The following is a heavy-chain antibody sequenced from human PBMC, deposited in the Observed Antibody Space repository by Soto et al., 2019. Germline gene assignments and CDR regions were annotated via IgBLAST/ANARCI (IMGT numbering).Heavy chain of an antibody. D-gene: IGHD3-10*01. V-gene: IGHV3-74*03. J-gene: IGHJ6*02. CDR3: ASEGSLGLHV. Sequence: EVRLEEAGGGFVQPGGSLRVSCSGSGFIFSSFWMHWVRQGPGKGLGWVSRINGDGASLAYAASVKGRFSISRDNVKNTLHLQMNSLGADDTAVYFCASEGSLGLHVWGRGTTVTVSS. CDR1: GFIFSSFW. CDR2: INGDGASL.